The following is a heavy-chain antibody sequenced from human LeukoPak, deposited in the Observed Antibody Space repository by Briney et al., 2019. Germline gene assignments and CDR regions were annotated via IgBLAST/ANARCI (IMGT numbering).Heavy chain of an antibody. J-gene: IGHJ4*02. V-gene: IGHV3-21*01. CDR1: GFTFSSYS. CDR3: ASLLLYCSGSTCFSDY. D-gene: IGHD2-15*01. Sequence: GGSLRLSCAASGFTFSSYSMNWVRQAPGKGLEWVSSISSSSSYIYYADSVKGRFTISRDNSKNTLYLQMNSLRTEDTAVYYCASLLLYCSGSTCFSDYWGQGTLVTVSS. CDR2: ISSSSSYI.